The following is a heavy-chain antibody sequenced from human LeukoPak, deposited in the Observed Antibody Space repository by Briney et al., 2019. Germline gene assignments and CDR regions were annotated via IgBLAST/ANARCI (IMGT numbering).Heavy chain of an antibody. J-gene: IGHJ6*02. D-gene: IGHD3-10*01. CDR3: AKGPGGYDYYYGMDV. CDR2: ISYDGSNK. Sequence: GGSLRLSGAASGFTFSSYGMHWVRQAPGKGLEWVAVISYDGSNKYYADSVKGRFTISRDNSKNTLYLQMNSLRAEDTAVYYCAKGPGGYDYYYGMDVWGQGTTVTVSS. CDR1: GFTFSSYG. V-gene: IGHV3-30*18.